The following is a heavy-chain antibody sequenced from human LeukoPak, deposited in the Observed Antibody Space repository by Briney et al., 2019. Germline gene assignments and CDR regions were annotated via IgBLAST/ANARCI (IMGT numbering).Heavy chain of an antibody. V-gene: IGHV3-23*01. CDR1: ELIFSSYG. J-gene: IGHJ4*02. CDR3: AKEVTPGALLYGPFDY. D-gene: IGHD4-23*01. Sequence: PGGSLRLSCAASELIFSSYGMSWVRQAPGKGLEWVSAISASGGGTYYADSVKGRFTISRDNSRNTLYLQMNSLRAEDTAIYYCAKEVTPGALLYGPFDYWGQGTLVTVSS. CDR2: ISASGGGT.